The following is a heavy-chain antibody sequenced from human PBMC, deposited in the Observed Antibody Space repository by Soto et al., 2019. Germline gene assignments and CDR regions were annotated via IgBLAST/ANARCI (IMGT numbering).Heavy chain of an antibody. CDR2: FSAYNGNP. D-gene: IGHD3-22*01. J-gene: IGHJ4*01. CDR1: GNTITRYG. CDR3: ARSNFYNSSGSHPY. V-gene: IGHV1-18*04. Sequence: ASVEVTCQASGNTITRYGNSWVRQATGQRLEWTGWFSAYNGNPTYAQKLQGRVTMTADTPTSTAYMALMSLRSDDTAVYYCARSNFYNSSGSHPYW.